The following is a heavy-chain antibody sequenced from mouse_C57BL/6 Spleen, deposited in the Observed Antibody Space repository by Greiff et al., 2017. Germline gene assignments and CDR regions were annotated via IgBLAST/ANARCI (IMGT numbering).Heavy chain of an antibody. CDR3: ARNERGYYGSSYDAMDY. J-gene: IGHJ4*01. CDR1: GFSLTSYG. D-gene: IGHD1-1*01. CDR2: IWSGGST. V-gene: IGHV2-2*01. Sequence: QVQLKESGPGLVQPSQSLSITCTVSGFSLTSYGVHWVRQSPGKGLEWLGVIWSGGSTDYNAAFISRLSISKDNSKSQVFFKMNSLQADDTAIYYCARNERGYYGSSYDAMDYWGQGTSVTVSS.